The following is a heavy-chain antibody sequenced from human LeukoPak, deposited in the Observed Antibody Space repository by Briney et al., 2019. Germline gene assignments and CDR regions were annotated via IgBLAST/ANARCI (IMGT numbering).Heavy chain of an antibody. Sequence: GASVKVSCKASGYTFTSYGISWVRQAPGQGLEWMGWISAYNGNTNYAQKLQGRVTMTTDTSTSTAYMELRSLRSDDTAVYYCARVPASKLFPTFYYYYGMDVWGQGTTVTVSS. J-gene: IGHJ6*02. CDR3: ARVPASKLFPTFYYYYGMDV. D-gene: IGHD2-21*01. CDR1: GYTFTSYG. V-gene: IGHV1-18*01. CDR2: ISAYNGNT.